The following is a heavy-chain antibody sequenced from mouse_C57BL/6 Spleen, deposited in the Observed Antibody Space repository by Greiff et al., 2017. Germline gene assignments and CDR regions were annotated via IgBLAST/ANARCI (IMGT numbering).Heavy chain of an antibody. CDR1: GYTFTDYY. J-gene: IGHJ1*03. CDR2: INPNNGGT. D-gene: IGHD1-1*01. V-gene: IGHV1-26*01. CDR3: ARDYGSSPRYWYFDV. Sequence: VQLQQSGPELVKPGASVKISCKASGYTFTDYYMNWVKQSHGKSLEWIGDINPNNGGTSYNQKFKGKATLTVDKSSSTAYMELRSLTSEDSAVYYCARDYGSSPRYWYFDVWGTGTTVTVSS.